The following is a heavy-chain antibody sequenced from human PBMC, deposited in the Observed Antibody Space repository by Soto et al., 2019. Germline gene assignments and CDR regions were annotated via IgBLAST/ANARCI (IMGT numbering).Heavy chain of an antibody. Sequence: QLQLHESGPGLVEPSGTLSLPCTVSGGSISSSSYYWGWIRQPPGNGLEWIGLIYYSGSTYYNTSLKSRVTQAVDSPKQMYSRKLGSVTAPDMGVHYCAIQTGYSSGYFRNYLDHWGQGTLGPV. CDR3: AIQTGYSSGYFRNYLDH. CDR2: IYYSGST. J-gene: IGHJ4*02. V-gene: IGHV4-39*01. D-gene: IGHD3-22*01. CDR1: GGSISSSSYY.